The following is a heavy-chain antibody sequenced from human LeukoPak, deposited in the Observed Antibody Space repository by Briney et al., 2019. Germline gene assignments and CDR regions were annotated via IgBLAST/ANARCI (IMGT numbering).Heavy chain of an antibody. Sequence: PSETLSLTCTVSGGSISSSSYYWGWIRQPPGKGLEWIGSIYHSGNTYYNPSLKSRVTTSVDTSKNQFSLKLSSVTAADTAVYYCARDNGPRLLRPVGFGDSEISLDYWGPGILVTVSS. CDR2: IYHSGNT. V-gene: IGHV4-39*07. D-gene: IGHD3-10*01. CDR3: ARDNGPRLLRPVGFGDSEISLDY. CDR1: GGSISSSSYY. J-gene: IGHJ4*02.